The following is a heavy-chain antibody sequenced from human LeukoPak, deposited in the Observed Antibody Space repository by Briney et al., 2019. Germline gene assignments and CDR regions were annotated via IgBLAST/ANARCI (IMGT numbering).Heavy chain of an antibody. CDR2: INHSGST. V-gene: IGHV4-34*01. CDR1: GGSFSGYY. J-gene: IGHJ5*02. D-gene: IGHD5-12*01. Sequence: SETLSLTCAVYGGSFSGYYWSWIRQPPGKGLEWIGEINHSGSTNYNPSLKSRVTISVDTSKNQFSLKLSSVTAADTAVYYCARGARIRRFDPWGQGTLVTVSS. CDR3: ARGARIRRFDP.